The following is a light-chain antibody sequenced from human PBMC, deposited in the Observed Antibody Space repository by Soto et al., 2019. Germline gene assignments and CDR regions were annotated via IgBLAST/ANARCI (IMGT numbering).Light chain of an antibody. J-gene: IGLJ3*02. CDR2: GND. Sequence: QSVLTQPPSASGAPGQRVTISWCGSSSSIGSHDVFWYQHLPGTAPKLLIFGNDQRPSGVPGRFSGSKSGTSASLAISGLRSEDEADYYCATWGDNLSGRVFGGGTKLTVL. CDR3: ATWGDNLSGRV. V-gene: IGLV1-47*01. CDR1: SSSIGSHD.